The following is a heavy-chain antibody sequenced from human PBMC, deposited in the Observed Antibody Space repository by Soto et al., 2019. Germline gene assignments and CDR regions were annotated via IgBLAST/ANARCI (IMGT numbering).Heavy chain of an antibody. D-gene: IGHD3-3*01. CDR1: GYTFTSYD. J-gene: IGHJ4*02. CDR3: ARDVGTIFGVVYYFDY. V-gene: IGHV1-8*01. CDR2: MNPNSGNT. Sequence: ASVTVSCTASGYTFTSYDINWVRQATGQGLEWMGWMNPNSGNTGYAQKFQGRVTMTRNTSISTAYMELSSLRSEDTAVYYCARDVGTIFGVVYYFDYWGQGTLVTVSS.